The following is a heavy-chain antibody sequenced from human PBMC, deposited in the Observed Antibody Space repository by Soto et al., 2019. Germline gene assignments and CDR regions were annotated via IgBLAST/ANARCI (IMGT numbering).Heavy chain of an antibody. CDR1: GFTFNSYG. V-gene: IGHV3-33*01. D-gene: IGHD3-3*01. CDR3: ARDWSDISSPTGGRFDY. Sequence: QVQLVESGGGVVQPGRSLRLSCAASGFTFNSYGMHWVRQAPCKGLEWVAVIWYDGTNKYYADSVKGRFTISRDNSKNTLYLQMNSLRAEDTAVYYCARDWSDISSPTGGRFDYWGQGTLVTVSS. CDR2: IWYDGTNK. J-gene: IGHJ4*02.